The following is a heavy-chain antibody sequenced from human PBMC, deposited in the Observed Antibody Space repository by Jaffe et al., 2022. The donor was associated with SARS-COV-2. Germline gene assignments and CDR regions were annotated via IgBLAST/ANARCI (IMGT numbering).Heavy chain of an antibody. CDR2: ISGSGSYT. CDR3: AKDRAGGYNYGLYDLDY. CDR1: GFTFSSYA. J-gene: IGHJ4*02. D-gene: IGHD5-18*01. V-gene: IGHV3-23*04. Sequence: EVQLVESGGGLVQPGGSLRLSCAASGFTFSSYAMSWVRQAPGKGLEWVSAISGSGSYTYYADSVKGRFTISRDNSKSTLYLQMNGLRAEDTAVYYCAKDRAGGYNYGLYDLDYWGQGTLVTVSS.